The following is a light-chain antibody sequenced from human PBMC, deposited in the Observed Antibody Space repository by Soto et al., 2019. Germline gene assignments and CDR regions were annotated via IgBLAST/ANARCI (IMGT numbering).Light chain of an antibody. CDR2: DAS. Sequence: EIVMTQSPATLSVSPGERATLSCWASQSIGSNLAWYQQRPGQGPRLLIYDASTRATGIPARFSGSGSGTDFTLTISSLQSVDFAVYYCQQYNNWLRWTFGQGTKVEIK. CDR1: QSIGSN. J-gene: IGKJ1*01. CDR3: QQYNNWLRWT. V-gene: IGKV3-15*01.